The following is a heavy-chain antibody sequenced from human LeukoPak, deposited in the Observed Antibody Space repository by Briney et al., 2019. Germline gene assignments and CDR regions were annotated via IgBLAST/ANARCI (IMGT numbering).Heavy chain of an antibody. CDR3: ARDGDSSGYYYCYYYYYYMDV. CDR1: GYTFTGYY. J-gene: IGHJ6*03. CDR2: INPNSGGT. V-gene: IGHV1-2*02. Sequence: ASVKVSCKASGYTFTGYYMHWVRQAPGQGLEWMGWINPNSGGTNYAQKFQGRVTMTRDTSISTAYMVLSRLRSDDTAVYYCARDGDSSGYYYCYYYYYYMDVWGKGTTVTVSS. D-gene: IGHD3-22*01.